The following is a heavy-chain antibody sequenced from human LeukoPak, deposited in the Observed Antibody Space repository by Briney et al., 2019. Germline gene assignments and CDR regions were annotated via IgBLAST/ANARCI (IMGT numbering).Heavy chain of an antibody. CDR1: GFTFSSYA. J-gene: IGHJ5*02. Sequence: QSGGSLRLSCAASGFTFSSYAMSWVRQAPGKGLEWVSAISGSGGSTYYADSVKGRFTISRDNSKNTLYLQMNSLRAEDTAVYYCAKDGGYCSSTSCYWLNVDWFDPWGQGTLVTVSS. CDR3: AKDGGYCSSTSCYWLNVDWFDP. V-gene: IGHV3-23*01. D-gene: IGHD2-2*01. CDR2: ISGSGGST.